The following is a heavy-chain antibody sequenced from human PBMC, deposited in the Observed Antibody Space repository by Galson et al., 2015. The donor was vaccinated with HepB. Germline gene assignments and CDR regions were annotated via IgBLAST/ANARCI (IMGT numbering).Heavy chain of an antibody. Sequence: SVKVSCKASGGTFSSYTISWVRQAPGQGLEWMGRIIPILGIANYAQKFQGRVTITADKSTSTAYMELSSLRSEDTAVYYCARVSDRQYYFDYWGQGTLVTVSS. CDR2: IIPILGIA. CDR1: GGTFSSYT. V-gene: IGHV1-69*02. J-gene: IGHJ4*02. CDR3: ARVSDRQYYFDY.